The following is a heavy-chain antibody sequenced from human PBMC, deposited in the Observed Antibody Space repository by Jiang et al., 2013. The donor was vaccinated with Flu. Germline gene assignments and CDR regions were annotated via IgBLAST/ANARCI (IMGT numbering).Heavy chain of an antibody. D-gene: IGHD3-16*01. V-gene: IGHV3-33*01. CDR2: IWYDGSNK. CDR1: GFTFSSYG. J-gene: IGHJ4*02. Sequence: VQLLESGGGVVQPGRSLRLSCAASGFTFSSYGMHWVRQAPGKGLEWVAVIWYDGSNKYYADSVKGRFTISRDNSKNTLYLQMNSLRAEDTAVYYCARRGGRYYFDYVGPGNPGHRLL. CDR3: ARRGGRYYFDY.